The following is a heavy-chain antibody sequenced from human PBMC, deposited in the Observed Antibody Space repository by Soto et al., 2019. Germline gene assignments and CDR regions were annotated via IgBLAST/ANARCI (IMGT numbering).Heavy chain of an antibody. D-gene: IGHD2-8*01. CDR3: ASITNGRPGDS. CDR1: GSSISSSGYY. CDR2: VYSNGHT. Sequence: PSETLSLTCTVSGSSISSSGYYWGWTRQPPGKGLEWIGTVYSNGHTYHNPSLKSRLAMAVDTSKNQFSLSLISVTAADTAVYFCASITNGRPGDSWGQGTLVTVPS. V-gene: IGHV4-39*01. J-gene: IGHJ4*02.